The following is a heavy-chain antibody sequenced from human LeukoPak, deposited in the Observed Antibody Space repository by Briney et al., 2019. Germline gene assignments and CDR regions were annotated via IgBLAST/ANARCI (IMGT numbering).Heavy chain of an antibody. Sequence: GASVKVSCKASGYTFTSYGISWVRQAPGQGLEWMGWISAYNGNTNYAQKLQGRVTMTTDTSTSTAYMELRSLRSDDTAVYYCARWSNTAITAAGTYHPFGYYYYMDVWGKGTTVTVSS. CDR3: ARWSNTAITAAGTYHPFGYYYYMDV. D-gene: IGHD6-13*01. V-gene: IGHV1-18*01. J-gene: IGHJ6*03. CDR1: GYTFTSYG. CDR2: ISAYNGNT.